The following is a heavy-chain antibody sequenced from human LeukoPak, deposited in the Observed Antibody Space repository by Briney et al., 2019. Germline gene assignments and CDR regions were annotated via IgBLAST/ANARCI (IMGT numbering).Heavy chain of an antibody. Sequence: SVKVSCKASGGTFSSYAISWVRQAPGHGLEWMGRIIPIFGTANYAQKFQGRVTITTDESTSTAYMELSSLRSEDTAVYYCTRDGGGAQDDAFDIWGQATMVTFSS. J-gene: IGHJ3*02. CDR2: IIPIFGTA. CDR3: TRDGGGAQDDAFDI. D-gene: IGHD2-21*01. V-gene: IGHV1-69*05. CDR1: GGTFSSYA.